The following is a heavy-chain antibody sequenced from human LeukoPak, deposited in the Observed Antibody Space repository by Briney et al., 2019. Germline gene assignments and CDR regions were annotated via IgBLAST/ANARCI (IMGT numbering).Heavy chain of an antibody. Sequence: GGSLRLSCVVSGFTFSNAWMSWVRQAPGKGLEWVGRVESKTDGGTTDYAAPLKGRFTISRDDSKNTLYLQMNSLRMEDTAVYYCTTGNTHWGQGTLVTVSS. CDR3: TTGNTH. D-gene: IGHD4-11*01. CDR2: VESKTDGGTT. V-gene: IGHV3-15*04. CDR1: GFTFSNAW. J-gene: IGHJ4*02.